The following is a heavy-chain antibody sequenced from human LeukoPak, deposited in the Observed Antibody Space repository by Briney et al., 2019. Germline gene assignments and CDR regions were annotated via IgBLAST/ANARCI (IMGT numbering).Heavy chain of an antibody. CDR1: GFTFDDYA. CDR3: AKGPNSSGWSGWFDP. Sequence: GGSLRLSCAASGFTFDDYAIHWVRQAPGKGLEWVSGISWNSASIDYADSVKGRFTISRDNAKNSLYLQMNSLRAEDTALYYCAKGPNSSGWSGWFDPWGQGTPVTVSS. J-gene: IGHJ5*02. V-gene: IGHV3-9*01. CDR2: ISWNSASI. D-gene: IGHD6-19*01.